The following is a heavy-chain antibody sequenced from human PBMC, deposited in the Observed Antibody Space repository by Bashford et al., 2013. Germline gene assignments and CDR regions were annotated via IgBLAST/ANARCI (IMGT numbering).Heavy chain of an antibody. CDR3: AREGSSGWYGRDWFDP. J-gene: IGHJ5*02. Sequence: SETLSLTCSVSGGSISGYYWSWIRQPPGKGLEWIGYIYYSGSTNYNPSLKSRVTISVDTSKNQFSLKLSSVTAADTAVYYCAREGSSGWYGRDWFDPWGQGTLVTVSS. V-gene: IGHV4-59*01. CDR1: GGSISGYY. CDR2: IYYSGST. D-gene: IGHD6-19*01.